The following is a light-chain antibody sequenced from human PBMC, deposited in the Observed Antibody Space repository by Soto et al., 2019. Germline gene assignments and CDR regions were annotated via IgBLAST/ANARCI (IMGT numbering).Light chain of an antibody. J-gene: IGLJ1*01. Sequence: QSALTQPPSASGSPGHSVTLSCTGTSSDVGGYNYVSWYQQHPGKAPKLMIYEVSNRPSGVSNRFSGSKSGNTASLTISGLQAEDEADYYCSSYTSSSTPYVFGTGTKVTVL. CDR3: SSYTSSSTPYV. CDR2: EVS. V-gene: IGLV2-14*01. CDR1: SSDVGGYNY.